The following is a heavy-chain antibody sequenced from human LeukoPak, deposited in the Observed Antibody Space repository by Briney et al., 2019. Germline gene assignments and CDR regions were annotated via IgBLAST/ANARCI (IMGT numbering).Heavy chain of an antibody. CDR3: AKGIAVSTTSPPGFDY. J-gene: IGHJ4*02. V-gene: IGHV4-4*02. CDR1: GGSISSSNW. CDR2: IHHGGST. D-gene: IGHD1-26*01. Sequence: SETLSLTCAVSGGSISSSNWWSWVRQPPGKGLEWIGEIHHGGSTNYNPSLKSRVTISVDKSKNQFPLKMSSVTAADTAVYYCAKGIAVSTTSPPGFDYWGQGTLVTVSS.